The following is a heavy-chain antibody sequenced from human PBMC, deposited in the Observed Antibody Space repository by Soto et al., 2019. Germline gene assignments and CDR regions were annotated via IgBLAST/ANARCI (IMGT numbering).Heavy chain of an antibody. CDR2: INHSGST. Sequence: SETLSLICAVYSGSFSGYYWCWIRQPPGKGLEWIGEINHSGSTNYNPSLKSRVTISVDTSKNQFSLKLSSVTAADTAVYYCVRGAIFGVVIIYYFDYWGQGTLDTVSS. CDR1: SGSFSGYY. CDR3: VRGAIFGVVIIYYFDY. J-gene: IGHJ4*02. D-gene: IGHD3-3*01. V-gene: IGHV4-34*01.